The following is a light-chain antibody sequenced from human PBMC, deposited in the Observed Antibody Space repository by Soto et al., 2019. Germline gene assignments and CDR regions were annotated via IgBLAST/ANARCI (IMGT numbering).Light chain of an antibody. J-gene: IGLJ1*01. V-gene: IGLV1-44*01. CDR1: SSNIGSKT. Sequence: QPFLTQPPSASVTPGQRVTISCSGSSSNIGSKTVAWYQQLPGAAPKLLIFSNNQRPSGVPDRFSGSKSGTAASLAISGLQSEDEAEYYCAAWDDSLNGSYVFGSGTKV. CDR3: AAWDDSLNGSYV. CDR2: SNN.